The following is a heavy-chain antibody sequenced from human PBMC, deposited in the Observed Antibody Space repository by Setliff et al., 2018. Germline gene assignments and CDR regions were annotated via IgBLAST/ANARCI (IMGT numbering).Heavy chain of an antibody. CDR1: GFTFSSYA. Sequence: PGGSLRLSCAASGFTFSSYAMHWVRQAPGKGLEYVSAISSNGGSTYYANSVKGRFTISRDNSKNTLYLQMNSLRAEDTALYHCVRHYGNHMDVWGKGTMVTVSS. D-gene: IGHD3-16*01. V-gene: IGHV3-64*01. CDR2: ISSNGGST. CDR3: VRHYGNHMDV. J-gene: IGHJ6*03.